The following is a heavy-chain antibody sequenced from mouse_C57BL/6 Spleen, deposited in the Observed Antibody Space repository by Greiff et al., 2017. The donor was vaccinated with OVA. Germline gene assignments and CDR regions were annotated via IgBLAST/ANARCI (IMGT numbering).Heavy chain of an antibody. V-gene: IGHV1-52*01. CDR1: GYTFTSYW. J-gene: IGHJ4*01. D-gene: IGHD3-2*02. Sequence: QVQLQQPGAELVRPGSSVKLSCKASGYTFTSYWMHWVKQRPIQGLEWIGNIDPSDSETHYNNNFKDKATLTVDKSSSTAYMQLSSLTSEDSAVYYCARQLRLRGYAMDYWGQGTSVTVSS. CDR3: ARQLRLRGYAMDY. CDR2: IDPSDSET.